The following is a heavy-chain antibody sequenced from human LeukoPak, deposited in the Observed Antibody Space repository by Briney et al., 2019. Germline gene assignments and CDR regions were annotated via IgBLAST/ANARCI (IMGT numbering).Heavy chain of an antibody. CDR3: ARDSRENDAFDI. Sequence: PSETLSLTCTVSGGSISSGGYYWSWIRQHPGKGLEWIGYIYYSGSTYYNPSLKSRVTISVDTSKNQFSLKLSSVTAADTAVYYCARDSRENDAFDIWGQGTMVTVSS. V-gene: IGHV4-31*03. J-gene: IGHJ3*02. CDR1: GGSISSGGYY. CDR2: IYYSGST.